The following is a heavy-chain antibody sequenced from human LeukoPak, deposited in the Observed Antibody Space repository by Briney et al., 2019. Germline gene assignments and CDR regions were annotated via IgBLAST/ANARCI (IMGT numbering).Heavy chain of an antibody. D-gene: IGHD2-21*02. J-gene: IGHJ3*02. V-gene: IGHV1-46*01. CDR3: ARERKAAYCGGDCYSLRARDGFDI. Sequence: ASVKVSCKASGYTFTSYYMHWVRQAPGQGLEWMGIINPSGGSTSYAQKFQGRVTMTRDTSTSTVYMELSSLRSEDTAVYYCARERKAAYCGGDCYSLRARDGFDIWGQGTMVTVSS. CDR1: GYTFTSYY. CDR2: INPSGGST.